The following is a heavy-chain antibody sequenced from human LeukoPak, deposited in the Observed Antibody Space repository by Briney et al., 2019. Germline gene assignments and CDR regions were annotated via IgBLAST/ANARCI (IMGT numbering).Heavy chain of an antibody. J-gene: IGHJ4*02. D-gene: IGHD1-20*01. CDR3: AKDGISAPLPGYFDY. CDR1: GFTFSSYA. Sequence: PGGSLRLSCAASGFTFSSYAMSWVRQAPGKGLEWVSAISGSGGSTYYADSVKGRFTISRDNSKNTLYLQMNSLRAEDTAVYYCAKDGISAPLPGYFDYWGQGTLVTVSS. CDR2: ISGSGGST. V-gene: IGHV3-23*01.